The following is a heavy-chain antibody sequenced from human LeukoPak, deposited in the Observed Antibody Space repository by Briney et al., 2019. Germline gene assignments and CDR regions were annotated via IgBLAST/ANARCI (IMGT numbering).Heavy chain of an antibody. CDR3: VRVQYCSSANSYIGGYY. CDR2: IYHSGST. D-gene: IGHD2-2*02. J-gene: IGHJ4*02. CDR1: GYSIRSGYY. Sequence: SETLSLTCAVSGYSIRSGYYWGWTRQPPGKGLEWIGSIYHSGSTYYNPSLKSRVTISVDTSKNQFSLNLRSVTAADTAVYYCVRVQYCSSANSYIGGYYWGPGALVTVSS. V-gene: IGHV4-38-2*01.